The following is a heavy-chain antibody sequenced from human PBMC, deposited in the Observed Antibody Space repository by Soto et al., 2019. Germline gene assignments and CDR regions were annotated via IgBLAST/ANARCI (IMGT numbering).Heavy chain of an antibody. CDR1: GFTFSSYA. J-gene: IGHJ6*02. CDR3: ARTTYSSSPEGMDV. D-gene: IGHD6-6*01. CDR2: ISYDGSNK. Sequence: SLRLSCAASGFTFSSYAMHWVRQAPGKGLEWVAVISYDGSNKYYADSVKGRFTISRDNSKNTLYLQMNSLRAEDTAVYYCARTTYSSSPEGMDVWGQGTTVTVSS. V-gene: IGHV3-30-3*01.